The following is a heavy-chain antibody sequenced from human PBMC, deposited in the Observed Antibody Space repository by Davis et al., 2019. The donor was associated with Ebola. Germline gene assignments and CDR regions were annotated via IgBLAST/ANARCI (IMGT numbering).Heavy chain of an antibody. CDR3: ARAQGRYSGYVDP. CDR2: INHSGST. Sequence: MPSETLSLTCTVSGGSMSGYYWSWIRQPPGKGLEWIGEINHSGSTNYNPSLKSRVTISVDTSKNQFSLKLSSVTAADTAVYYCARAQGRYSGYVDPWGQGTLVTVSS. D-gene: IGHD5-12*01. J-gene: IGHJ5*02. V-gene: IGHV4-34*01. CDR1: GGSMSGYY.